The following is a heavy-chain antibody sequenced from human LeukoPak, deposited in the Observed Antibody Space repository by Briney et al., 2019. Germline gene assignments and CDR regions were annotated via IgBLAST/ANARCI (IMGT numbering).Heavy chain of an antibody. CDR1: GHSFTSHW. CDR2: IYPGDSDT. D-gene: IGHD2-2*01. V-gene: IGHV5-51*01. J-gene: IGHJ4*02. CDR3: ASLNYCSSTSCYGGYFDY. Sequence: GESLKISCQGSGHSFTSHWIGWVRQMPGEGLEWMGIIYPGDSDTTYSPSFQGQVTISADKSISTAYLQWSSLKASDTAMYYCASLNYCSSTSCYGGYFDYWGQGTLVTVSS.